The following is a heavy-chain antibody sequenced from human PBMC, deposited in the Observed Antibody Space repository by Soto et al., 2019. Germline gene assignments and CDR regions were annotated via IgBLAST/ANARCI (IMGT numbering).Heavy chain of an antibody. V-gene: IGHV4-59*08. CDR3: ARHSGPRIVGATPPFDS. J-gene: IGHJ4*02. CDR1: GGSISSYY. Sequence: SETLSLTCTVSGGSISSYYWSWIRQPPGKGLEWIGYIYYSGSTNYNPSLKSRVTISVDTSKNQFSLKLSSVTAADTAVYYCARHSGPRIVGATPPFDSWGKGTLVTVS. CDR2: IYYSGST. D-gene: IGHD1-26*01.